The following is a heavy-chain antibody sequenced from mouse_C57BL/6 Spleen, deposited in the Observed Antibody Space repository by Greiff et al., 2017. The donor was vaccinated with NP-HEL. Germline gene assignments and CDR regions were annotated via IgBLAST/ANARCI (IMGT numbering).Heavy chain of an antibody. Sequence: QVQLQQPGAELVRPGSSVKLSCKASGYTFTSYWMHWVKQRPIQGLEWIGNIDPSDSETNYNQKFKDKATLTVDKSSITAYMQLSSLTSEDSAVYYCARSGYDYDEWFAYWGQGTLVTVSA. CDR2: IDPSDSET. CDR1: GYTFTSYW. CDR3: ARSGYDYDEWFAY. J-gene: IGHJ3*01. D-gene: IGHD2-4*01. V-gene: IGHV1-52*01.